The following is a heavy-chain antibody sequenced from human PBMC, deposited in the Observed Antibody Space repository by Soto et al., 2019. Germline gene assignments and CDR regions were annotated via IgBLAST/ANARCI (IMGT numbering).Heavy chain of an antibody. CDR2: VWYDGSKK. Sequence: QVQLEESGGGVVQPGGSLRLSCVASGFTFTTFGMHWVRQAPGKGLEWVAVVWYDGSKKFYGDSVEGRFTISRDNAKNTVDLPMTNLRVDDKALYFFSRLDYLGMDLWGRVTRVIVSS. J-gene: IGHJ6*02. CDR3: SRLDYLGMDL. D-gene: IGHD3-22*01. CDR1: GFTFTTFG. V-gene: IGHV3-33*01.